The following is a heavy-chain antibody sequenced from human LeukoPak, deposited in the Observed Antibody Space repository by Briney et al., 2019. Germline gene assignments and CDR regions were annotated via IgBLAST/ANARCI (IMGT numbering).Heavy chain of an antibody. CDR2: IYSGGST. D-gene: IGHD3-22*01. J-gene: IGHJ4*02. V-gene: IGHV3-66*01. CDR3: AIENYYDSSGYYYVDY. CDR1: GFTVSSNY. Sequence: GGSLRLSCAASGFTVSSNYMSWVRQAPGKGLEWVSVIYSGGSTYCADSVKGRFTISRDNSKNTLYLQMNSLRAEDTAVYYCAIENYYDSSGYYYVDYWGQGTLVTVSS.